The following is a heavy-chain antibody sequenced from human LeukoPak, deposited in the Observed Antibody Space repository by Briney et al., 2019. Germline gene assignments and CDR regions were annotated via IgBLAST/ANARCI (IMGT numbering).Heavy chain of an antibody. D-gene: IGHD2-15*01. CDR2: IYSGGST. J-gene: IGHJ4*02. CDR3: ARTSPRAATFDY. Sequence: GGSLRLSCAASGFTVSSNYMSWVRQAPGKGLEWVSVIYSGGSTYYADSVKGRFTISRDNSKNTLYLQMNSLRAEDTAVYYCARTSPRAATFDYWGQGTLVTVSS. CDR1: GFTVSSNY. V-gene: IGHV3-53*01.